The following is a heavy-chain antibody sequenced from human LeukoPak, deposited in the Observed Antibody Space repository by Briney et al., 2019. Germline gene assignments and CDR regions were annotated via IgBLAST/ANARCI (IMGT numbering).Heavy chain of an antibody. D-gene: IGHD3-9*01. J-gene: IGHJ4*02. CDR2: ISGSGGST. CDR3: AKDPGGAALYYDILTGYYLGRFYFDY. V-gene: IGHV3-23*01. CDR1: GSTFSISG. Sequence: GGTLRLSCAASGSTFSISGMNWVRQAPEKGLEWVSGISGSGGSTYYADSVKGRFTISRDNSKNTLYLQMNSLRAEDTAVYYCAKDPGGAALYYDILTGYYLGRFYFDYWGQGTLVTVSS.